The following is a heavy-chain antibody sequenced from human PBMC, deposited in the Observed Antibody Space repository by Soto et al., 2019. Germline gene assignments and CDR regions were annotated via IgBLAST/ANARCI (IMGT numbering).Heavy chain of an antibody. CDR2: ISGSGDNT. D-gene: IGHD1-20*01. Sequence: EVHLLDSGGGLVQPGGSLRLSCAASGFTFSNYVMSWVRQAPGKGLEWVSSISGSGDNTYYADYVKGRFTISRDNSKKTLCLPMISLGAEDTAVYYCCILLLVLVLGFDYWGQGTLVTVSS. CDR1: GFTFSNYV. J-gene: IGHJ4*02. CDR3: CILLLVLVLGFDY. V-gene: IGHV3-23*01.